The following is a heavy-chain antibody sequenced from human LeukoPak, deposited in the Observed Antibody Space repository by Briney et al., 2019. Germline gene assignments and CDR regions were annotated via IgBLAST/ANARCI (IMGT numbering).Heavy chain of an antibody. CDR2: IFRRGST. D-gene: IGHD3-3*01. CDR1: GASINDYY. CDR3: ASGTRYNTFEY. V-gene: IGHV4-59*13. J-gene: IGHJ4*02. Sequence: PSETLSLTCTVSGASINDYYWTWIRQPPGKGLEWIGNIFRRGSTNYNPSLKSRVTISVEPSKNQFSLRLSPVTAADTAVYYCASGTRYNTFEYWGQGTVVTVSS.